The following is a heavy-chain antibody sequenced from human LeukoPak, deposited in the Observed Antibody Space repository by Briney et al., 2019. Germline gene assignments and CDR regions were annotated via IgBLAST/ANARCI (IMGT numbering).Heavy chain of an antibody. CDR2: INAGNGNT. V-gene: IGHV1-3*01. CDR3: ARKSSWSLYYFDY. Sequence: GASVKVSCKASGYTFTSYAMHWVRQAPGQRLEWMGWINAGNGNTKYSQKFQGRVTITRDTSASTAYMELSSLRSEDTAVYYCARKSSWSLYYFDYWGQGTLVTVSS. D-gene: IGHD6-13*01. J-gene: IGHJ4*02. CDR1: GYTFTSYA.